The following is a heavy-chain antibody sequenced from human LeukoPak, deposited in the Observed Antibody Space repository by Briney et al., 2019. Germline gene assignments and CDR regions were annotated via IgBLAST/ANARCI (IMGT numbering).Heavy chain of an antibody. J-gene: IGHJ4*02. CDR3: ARGTTVLKTFDY. CDR1: GGSIISGSYY. V-gene: IGHV4-61*02. Sequence: SETLSLTCTVSGGSIISGSYYWSWIRQPAGKGLEWIGRIYTSGSTNYNPSLKSRVTISVDTSKNQFSLKLSSVTAADTAVYYCARGTTVLKTFDYWGQGTLVTVSS. CDR2: IYTSGST. D-gene: IGHD4-17*01.